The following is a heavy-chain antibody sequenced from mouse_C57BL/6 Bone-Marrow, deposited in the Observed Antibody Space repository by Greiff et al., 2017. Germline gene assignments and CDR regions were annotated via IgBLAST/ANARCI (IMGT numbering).Heavy chain of an antibody. Sequence: DVHLVESGGGLVQPGGSLKLSCAASGFTFSDYGMAWVRQAPRKGPEWVAFISNLAYSIYYADTVTGRFTISRENAKNTLYLEMSSLRSEDTAMYYCARHLTFVYYAMDYWDQGTSVTVSS. CDR1: GFTFSDYG. V-gene: IGHV5-15*01. CDR3: ARHLTFVYYAMDY. D-gene: IGHD4-1*01. J-gene: IGHJ4*01. CDR2: ISNLAYSI.